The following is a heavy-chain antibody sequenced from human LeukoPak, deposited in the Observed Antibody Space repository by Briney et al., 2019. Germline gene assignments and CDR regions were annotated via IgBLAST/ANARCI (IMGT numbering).Heavy chain of an antibody. V-gene: IGHV3-23*01. CDR3: AKMKGHPLPKYYMDV. CDR2: IRGNGET. D-gene: IGHD1-26*01. Sequence: GGSLRLSCAASGISFSNYAMSWVRQAPARGPEWVSSIRGNGETFYADSVKGRFTISRDNSKNTLYLEMNSLRAEDTAIYYCAKMKGHPLPKYYMDVWGQGTTVTVSS. CDR1: GISFSNYA. J-gene: IGHJ6*01.